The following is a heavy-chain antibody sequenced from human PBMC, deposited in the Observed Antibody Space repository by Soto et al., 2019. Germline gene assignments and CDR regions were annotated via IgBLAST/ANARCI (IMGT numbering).Heavy chain of an antibody. D-gene: IGHD2-2*02. CDR3: ARDRVVVVPAARPDAFDI. CDR1: CYTFTSYG. V-gene: IGHV1-18*04. J-gene: IGHJ3*02. Sequence: SVKVSCKASCYTFTSYGISWVRQAPVQGLEWMGWISAYNGNTNYAQKLQGRVTMTTDTSTSTAYMELRSLRSDDTAVYYCARDRVVVVPAARPDAFDIWGQGTMVTV. CDR2: ISAYNGNT.